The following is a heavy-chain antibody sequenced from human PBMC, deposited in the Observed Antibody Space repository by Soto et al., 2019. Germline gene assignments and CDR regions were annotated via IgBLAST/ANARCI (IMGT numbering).Heavy chain of an antibody. CDR3: ARERGIAVAGLYYYYGMDV. J-gene: IGHJ6*02. Sequence: SETLSLTCAVYGGSFIGYYLRWIRQPPGKGLEWIGEINHSGSTNYNPSLKSRVTISVDTSKNQFSLKLSSVTAADTAVYYCARERGIAVAGLYYYYGMDVWGQGTTVT. V-gene: IGHV4-34*01. D-gene: IGHD6-19*01. CDR1: GGSFIGYY. CDR2: INHSGST.